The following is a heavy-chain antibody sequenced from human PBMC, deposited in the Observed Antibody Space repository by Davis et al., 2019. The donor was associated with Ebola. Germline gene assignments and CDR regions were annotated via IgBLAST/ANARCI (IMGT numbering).Heavy chain of an antibody. CDR3: AKAAQLGRDAFDI. D-gene: IGHD7-27*01. V-gene: IGHV3-9*01. CDR2: ISWNSGSI. CDR1: GFTFDDYA. J-gene: IGHJ3*02. Sequence: PGGSLRLSCAASGFTFDDYAMHWVRQAPGKGLEWVSGISWNSGSIGYAESVKGRFTVSRDNAKNSLYLQMNSLRAEDTALYYCAKAAQLGRDAFDIWGQGTMVTVSS.